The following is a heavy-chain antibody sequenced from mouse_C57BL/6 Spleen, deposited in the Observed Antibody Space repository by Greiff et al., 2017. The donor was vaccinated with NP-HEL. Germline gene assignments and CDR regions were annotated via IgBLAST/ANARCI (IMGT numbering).Heavy chain of an antibody. V-gene: IGHV1-82*01. CDR3: ARWSTTVVRGFAY. Sequence: VQVVESGPELVKPGASVKISCKASGYAFSSSWMNWVKQRPGKGLEWIGRIYPGDGDTNYNGKFKGKATLTADKSSSTAYMQLSSLTSEDSAVYFCARWSTTVVRGFAYWGQGTLVTDSA. CDR1: GYAFSSSW. CDR2: IYPGDGDT. D-gene: IGHD1-1*01. J-gene: IGHJ3*01.